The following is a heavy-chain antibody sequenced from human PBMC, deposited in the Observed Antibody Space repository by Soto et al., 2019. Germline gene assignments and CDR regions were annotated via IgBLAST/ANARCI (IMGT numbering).Heavy chain of an antibody. D-gene: IGHD6-6*01. CDR2: IVVGSGNT. J-gene: IGHJ6*02. CDR1: GFTFTSSA. Sequence: SVKVSCKASGFTFTSSAVQWVRQARGQRLEWIGWIVVGSGNTNYAQKFQERVTITRDMSTSTAYMELSSLRSEDTAVYYCAVIAARRNYYYYGMDVWGQGTTVTVS. CDR3: AVIAARRNYYYYGMDV. V-gene: IGHV1-58*01.